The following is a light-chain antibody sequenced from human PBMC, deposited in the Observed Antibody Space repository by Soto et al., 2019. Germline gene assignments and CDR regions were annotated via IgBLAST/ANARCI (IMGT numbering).Light chain of an antibody. CDR3: QQYGSSPIT. J-gene: IGKJ5*01. Sequence: EIVLTQSPGTLSLSPVERATLSCRSSQSVSSSYLAWYQQKPGQAPRLLMYGASSRATDTPDRFSGSGSGTDFTLTISRLEPEDFAVYYCQQYGSSPITFGQGTRLEIK. V-gene: IGKV3-20*01. CDR1: QSVSSSY. CDR2: GAS.